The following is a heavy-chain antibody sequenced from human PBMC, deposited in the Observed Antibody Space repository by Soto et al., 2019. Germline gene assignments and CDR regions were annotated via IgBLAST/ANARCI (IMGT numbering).Heavy chain of an antibody. V-gene: IGHV1-69*06. CDR3: ARAGYSSSWGQSSMDV. Sequence: SVKVSCKASGGTFSSYAISWVRQAPGQGLEWMGGIIPIFGTANYAQKFQGRVTITADKSTSTAYMELSSLRSEDTAVYYCARAGYSSSWGQSSMDVWGQGTTVTVSS. D-gene: IGHD6-13*01. CDR1: GGTFSSYA. CDR2: IIPIFGTA. J-gene: IGHJ6*02.